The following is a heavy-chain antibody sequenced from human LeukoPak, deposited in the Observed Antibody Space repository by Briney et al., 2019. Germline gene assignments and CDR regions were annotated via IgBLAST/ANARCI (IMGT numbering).Heavy chain of an antibody. Sequence: ASVKVSCKASGYTFTGYYVHWVRQAPGQGLEWMGWINPNSGGTNYAQKFQGRVTMTRDTSISTAYMELSRLRSDDTAVYYCATTARRVLSRFDYWGQGTLVTVSS. CDR3: ATTARRVLSRFDY. V-gene: IGHV1-2*02. J-gene: IGHJ4*02. CDR2: INPNSGGT. D-gene: IGHD6-6*01. CDR1: GYTFTGYY.